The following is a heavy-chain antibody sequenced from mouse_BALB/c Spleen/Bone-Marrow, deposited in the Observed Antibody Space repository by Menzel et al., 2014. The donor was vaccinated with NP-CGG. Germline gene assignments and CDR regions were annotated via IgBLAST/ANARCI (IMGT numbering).Heavy chain of an antibody. Sequence: VQLVASGAELARPGASVKMSCKASGYTFTSYTMHWVKQRPGQGLEWIGYINPSSGYTNYNQKFKDKATLTADKSSSTAYMQLSSLTSEDSVVYYCARSYYDYDRDWIAYWGQGTLVTVSA. J-gene: IGHJ3*01. D-gene: IGHD2-4*01. CDR1: GYTFTSYT. CDR2: INPSSGYT. CDR3: ARSYYDYDRDWIAY. V-gene: IGHV1-4*01.